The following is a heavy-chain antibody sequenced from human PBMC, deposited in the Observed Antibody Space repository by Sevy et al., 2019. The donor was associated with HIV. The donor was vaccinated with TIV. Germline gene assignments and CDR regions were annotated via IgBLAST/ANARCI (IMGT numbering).Heavy chain of an antibody. CDR1: AVSITDYY. CDR2: IHYTGST. Sequence: SETLSLTCTVSAVSITDYYWSWIRQPPGKGLEWIANIHYTGSTNYKPSLQSRVTISVDTSKNQFSLKLNSVTAADTAVYYCARDWGTPAAHSWYFDLWGHGTLVTVSS. J-gene: IGHJ2*01. V-gene: IGHV4-59*01. CDR3: ARDWGTPAAHSWYFDL. D-gene: IGHD2-2*01.